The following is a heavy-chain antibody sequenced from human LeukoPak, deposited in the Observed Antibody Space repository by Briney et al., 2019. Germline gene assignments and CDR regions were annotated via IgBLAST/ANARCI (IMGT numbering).Heavy chain of an antibody. V-gene: IGHV4-59*01. Sequence: SETLSLTCTVSGGSISGYYWSWVRRPPGKGLEWIAYIRYSGSTDYNPSLKCRVTISVDTSENQFSLKLNSVTAADTAVYYCARETEYSGYFDYWGQGTLVTVSS. CDR3: ARETEYSGYFDY. CDR1: GGSISGYY. CDR2: IRYSGST. J-gene: IGHJ4*02. D-gene: IGHD5-12*01.